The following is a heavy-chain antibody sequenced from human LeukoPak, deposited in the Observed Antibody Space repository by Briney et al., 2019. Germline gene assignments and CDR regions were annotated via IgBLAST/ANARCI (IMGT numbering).Heavy chain of an antibody. CDR1: AFTFDDYG. Sequence: GGSLRLSCAASAFTFDDYGMSWVRQAPGKGLGWVSGINWNGGSTGYADSVKGRFTISRDNAKNSLYLQMNSLRAEDTALYYCARAYEAVAGAFDYWGQGTLVTVSS. CDR2: INWNGGST. D-gene: IGHD6-19*01. CDR3: ARAYEAVAGAFDY. V-gene: IGHV3-20*04. J-gene: IGHJ4*02.